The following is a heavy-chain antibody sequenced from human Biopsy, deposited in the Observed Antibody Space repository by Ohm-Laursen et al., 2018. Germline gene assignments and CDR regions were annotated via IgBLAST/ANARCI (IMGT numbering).Heavy chain of an antibody. D-gene: IGHD5-18*01. CDR2: FYSSGSS. CDR3: AKARTLDAAIDLDY. CDR1: GDSISNSY. V-gene: IGHV4-4*07. Sequence: SDTLSLTCIVSGDSISNSYWTWIRQPAGKGLEWIGRFYSSGSSSYNPSLKSRVTMSIDASMNQFSLKLTSVTAADTAVYYCAKARTLDAAIDLDYWGQGTLVTVSS. J-gene: IGHJ4*02.